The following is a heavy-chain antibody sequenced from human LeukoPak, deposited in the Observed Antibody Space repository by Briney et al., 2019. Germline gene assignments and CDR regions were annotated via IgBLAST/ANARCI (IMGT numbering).Heavy chain of an antibody. D-gene: IGHD3-3*01. J-gene: IGHJ4*02. CDR1: GHGFTTYW. Sequence: GESLKISCKGSGHGFTTYWISWVRQVPGKGLEWMGIIYPGDSDTRYSPSFRGQVTISADKSISTAYLQWSSRKASDTAMYYCARGGYYGAYFDYWGQGTLVTVSS. CDR2: IYPGDSDT. CDR3: ARGGYYGAYFDY. V-gene: IGHV5-51*01.